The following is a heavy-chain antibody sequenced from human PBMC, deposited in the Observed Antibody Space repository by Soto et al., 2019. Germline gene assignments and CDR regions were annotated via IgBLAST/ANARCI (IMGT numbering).Heavy chain of an antibody. V-gene: IGHV1-18*01. CDR1: GYTFTSYG. D-gene: IGHD3-22*01. CDR2: IGAYNGNT. CDR3: ARSPYYYDSSGYYN. J-gene: IGHJ4*02. Sequence: GASVKVSCKASGYTFTSYGISWVRQATGQGLEWMGWIGAYNGNTNYAQKLQGRVTMTTDTSTSTAYMELRSLRSDDTAVYYCARSPYYYDSSGYYNWGQGTLVTVSS.